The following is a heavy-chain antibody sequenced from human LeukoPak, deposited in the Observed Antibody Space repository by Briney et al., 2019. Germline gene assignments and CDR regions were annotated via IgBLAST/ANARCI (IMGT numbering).Heavy chain of an antibody. D-gene: IGHD6-13*01. J-gene: IGHJ4*02. Sequence: PGGSLRLSCAASGLTFSSYSMNWVRQAPGKGLEWVSSISSSSSYIYYADSVKGRFTISRDNAKNSLYLQMNSLRAEDTVVYYCTLGSLYSSSWYGDYWGQGTLVTVSS. CDR2: ISSSSSYI. V-gene: IGHV3-21*04. CDR3: TLGSLYSSSWYGDY. CDR1: GLTFSSYS.